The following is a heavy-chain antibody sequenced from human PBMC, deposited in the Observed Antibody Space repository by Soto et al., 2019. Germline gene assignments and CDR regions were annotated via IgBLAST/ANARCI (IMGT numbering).Heavy chain of an antibody. CDR1: GYTLTELS. D-gene: IGHD3-3*02. CDR2: FDPEDGET. Sequence: ASVKVSCKVSGYTLTELSMHWVRQAPGKGLEWIGGFDPEDGETIYAQKFQGRVTMTEDTSTDTAYMELSSLRSEDTAVYYCATAIFGVVITFDYWGQGTLVTVSS. J-gene: IGHJ4*02. CDR3: ATAIFGVVITFDY. V-gene: IGHV1-24*01.